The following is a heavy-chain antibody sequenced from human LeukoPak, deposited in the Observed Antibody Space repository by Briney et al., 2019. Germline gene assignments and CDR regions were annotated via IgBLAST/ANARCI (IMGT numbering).Heavy chain of an antibody. V-gene: IGHV1-8*01. J-gene: IGHJ4*02. D-gene: IGHD3-10*01. Sequence: GASVKVSCKASGYTFTSYDINWVRQATGQGLEWMGWMNPNSGNIGYAQKFQGRVTMTRNTSISTAYMELSSLRSEDTAVYYCARALSLLLWFGEFGYWGQGTLVTVSS. CDR3: ARALSLLLWFGEFGY. CDR2: MNPNSGNI. CDR1: GYTFTSYD.